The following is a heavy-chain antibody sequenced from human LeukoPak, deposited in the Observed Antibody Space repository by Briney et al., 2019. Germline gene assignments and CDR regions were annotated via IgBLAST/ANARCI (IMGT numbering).Heavy chain of an antibody. CDR1: GGSISSSSYY. CDR2: IYYSGST. V-gene: IGHV4-39*01. J-gene: IGHJ4*02. CDR3: ARHPSYSGYDFPFDY. D-gene: IGHD5-12*01. Sequence: SETLSLTCTVSGGSISSSSYYWGWIRQPPGKGLEWIGSIYYSGSTYYNPSLKSRVTISVDTSKNQFSLKLSSVTAADTAVYYCARHPSYSGYDFPFDYWGQGTLVTVSS.